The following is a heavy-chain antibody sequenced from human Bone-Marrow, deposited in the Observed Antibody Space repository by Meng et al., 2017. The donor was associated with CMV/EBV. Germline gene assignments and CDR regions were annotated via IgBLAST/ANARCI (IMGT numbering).Heavy chain of an antibody. J-gene: IGHJ6*02. V-gene: IGHV1-18*01. Sequence: ASVKVSCKASGYTFTSYGISWVRQAPGQGLEWMGWISAYNGNTNYAQKLQGRVTMTTDTSTSTAYMELRSLRSDDTAVYYCARGGIVVVPAANYYYYGMDVWDQGTTVTVSS. CDR2: ISAYNGNT. D-gene: IGHD2-2*01. CDR3: ARGGIVVVPAANYYYYGMDV. CDR1: GYTFTSYG.